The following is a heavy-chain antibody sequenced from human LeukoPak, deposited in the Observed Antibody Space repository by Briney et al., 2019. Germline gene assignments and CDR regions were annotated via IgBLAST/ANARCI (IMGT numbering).Heavy chain of an antibody. CDR2: ISGSGGST. J-gene: IGHJ4*02. CDR3: AKAPLGGWTGAFDY. Sequence: GGSLRLSCAASGFTFSGYAMSWVRQAPGKGLEWVSAISGSGGSTYYADSVKGRFTISRDNSKNTLYLQMNSLRAEDTAVYYCAKAPLGGWTGAFDYWGQGTLVTVSS. D-gene: IGHD6-19*01. V-gene: IGHV3-23*01. CDR1: GFTFSGYA.